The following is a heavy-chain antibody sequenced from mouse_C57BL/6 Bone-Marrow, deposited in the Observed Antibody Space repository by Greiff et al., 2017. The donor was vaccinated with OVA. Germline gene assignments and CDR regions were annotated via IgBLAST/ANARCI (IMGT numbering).Heavy chain of an antibody. CDR1: GYTFTDYY. J-gene: IGHJ2*01. CDR3: ARARYYWYFDY. V-gene: IGHV1-26*01. D-gene: IGHD1-1*01. CDR2: INPYNGGT. Sequence: EVQLQQSGPELVKPGASVKISCKASGYTFTDYYMNWVKQSHGKSLEWIGDINPYNGGTSYNQKFKGKATLTVDKSSSTAYMELRRLTSEDSAVYYCARARYYWYFDYWGQGTTLTVSS.